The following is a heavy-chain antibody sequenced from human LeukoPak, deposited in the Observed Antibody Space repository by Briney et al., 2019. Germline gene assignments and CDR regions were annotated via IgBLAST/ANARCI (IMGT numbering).Heavy chain of an antibody. Sequence: GASVKVSCKASGGTFSSYAISWVRQAPGQGLEWMGGIIPIFGTANYAQKFQGRVTITADESTSTAYMELSSLRSEDTAVYYCARDARHRYCSTTSCYWGWFAPWGQGTLVTVSS. J-gene: IGHJ5*02. CDR1: GGTFSSYA. CDR2: IIPIFGTA. CDR3: ARDARHRYCSTTSCYWGWFAP. D-gene: IGHD2-2*01. V-gene: IGHV1-69*01.